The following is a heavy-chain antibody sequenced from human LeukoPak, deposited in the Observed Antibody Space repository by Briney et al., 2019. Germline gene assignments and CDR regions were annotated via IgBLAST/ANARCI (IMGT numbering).Heavy chain of an antibody. J-gene: IGHJ6*03. V-gene: IGHV3-9*01. CDR1: GFTYHDFA. Sequence: GGSLRLPCAASGFTYHDFAMHWVRQAPGKGLEWVAAISWNSDNIDYADSVKGRFTIYRDNDMNSLYLEMASLRVEDSALYYCVKSGGYYYMDAWGKGTPVTVSS. CDR3: VKSGGYYYMDA. CDR2: ISWNSDNI. D-gene: IGHD3-16*01.